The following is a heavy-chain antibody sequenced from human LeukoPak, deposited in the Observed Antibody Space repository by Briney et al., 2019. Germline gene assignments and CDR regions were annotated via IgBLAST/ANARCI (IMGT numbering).Heavy chain of an antibody. CDR2: IYNSGSI. CDR1: GGSITSNF. CDR3: ARAKLNWNPTDY. Sequence: SETLSVTCTVPGGSITSNFWSWIRQRPGKGLEWIGYIYNSGSISHTPSLKSRATISGDTSKTQISLKLKCVTAADTAVYSCARAKLNWNPTDYWGQGTLVTVSS. J-gene: IGHJ4*02. V-gene: IGHV4-59*12. D-gene: IGHD1-1*01.